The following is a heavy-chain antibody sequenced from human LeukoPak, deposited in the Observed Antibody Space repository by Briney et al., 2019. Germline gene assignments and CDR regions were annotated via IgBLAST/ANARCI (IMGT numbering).Heavy chain of an antibody. J-gene: IGHJ6*02. Sequence: GASVKVSCKASGYTFTSYGISWVRQAPGQGLEWMGWISAYNGNTNYAQKLQGRVTMTTDTPTSTAYMELRSLRSDDTAVYYCASNRDRITMVRGALYYGMDVWGQGTTVTVSS. D-gene: IGHD3-10*01. CDR3: ASNRDRITMVRGALYYGMDV. CDR1: GYTFTSYG. CDR2: ISAYNGNT. V-gene: IGHV1-18*01.